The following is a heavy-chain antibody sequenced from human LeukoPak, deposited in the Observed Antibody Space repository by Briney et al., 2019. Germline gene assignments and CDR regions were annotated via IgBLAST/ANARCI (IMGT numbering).Heavy chain of an antibody. CDR2: INSDGSRT. D-gene: IGHD1-26*01. Sequence: GGSLRLSCAASGFTFSGYWMYWVRQAPGKGLVWVSRINSDGSRTNYADSVKGRFTISRDNAKNTLYLQMNSLRAEDTAVYYCARTRYSGNSADYWGQGTLVTVSS. J-gene: IGHJ4*02. CDR1: GFTFSGYW. V-gene: IGHV3-74*01. CDR3: ARTRYSGNSADY.